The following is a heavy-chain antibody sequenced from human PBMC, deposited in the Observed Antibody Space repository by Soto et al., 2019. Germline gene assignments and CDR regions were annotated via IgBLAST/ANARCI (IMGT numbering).Heavy chain of an antibody. CDR1: GFSLSTSGVG. CDR3: AHRPAPGEYNSNDGGFGY. V-gene: IGHV2-5*02. D-gene: IGHD1-1*01. Sequence: SGPTLVNPTQTLTLTCTFSGFSLSTSGVGVGWIRQPPGKALEWLALIYWDDDKRYSPSLKSRLTITKDTSKNQVVLTMTNMHPVDTAPSSRAHRPAPGEYNSNDGGFGYWRQRPLVTASS. J-gene: IGHJ4*02. CDR2: IYWDDDK.